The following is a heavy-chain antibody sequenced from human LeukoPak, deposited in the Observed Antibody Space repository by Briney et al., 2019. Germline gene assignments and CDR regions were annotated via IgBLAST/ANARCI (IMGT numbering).Heavy chain of an antibody. CDR1: GFTFNMFA. J-gene: IGHJ4*02. CDR3: ARQQRIRHCSEGVCTEGYYFDY. Sequence: GGSLRLSCAGTGFTFNMFAIDWVRQAPGKGLEWVSGLSRGGSNTNYADSVKGRFTISRDKSQNSVFLQLNSLRREDTAVYYCARQQRIRHCSEGVCTEGYYFDYWGQGTLVTVSS. D-gene: IGHD2-15*01. CDR2: LSRGGSNT. V-gene: IGHV3-23*01.